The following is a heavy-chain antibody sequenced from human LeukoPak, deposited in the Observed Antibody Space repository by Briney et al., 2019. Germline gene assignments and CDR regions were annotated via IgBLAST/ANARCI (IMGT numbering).Heavy chain of an antibody. D-gene: IGHD2-2*01. Sequence: GGSLRLSCAASGFTFRSYGMHWVRQAPGKGLEWVAFIRFDGSSQYYADSVKGRFTISRDNSKNTLYLQMNSLRAEDTAVYYCAKSKSSSSTSCYDYWGQGTLVTVSS. V-gene: IGHV3-30*02. CDR1: GFTFRSYG. CDR2: IRFDGSSQ. J-gene: IGHJ4*02. CDR3: AKSKSSSSTSCYDY.